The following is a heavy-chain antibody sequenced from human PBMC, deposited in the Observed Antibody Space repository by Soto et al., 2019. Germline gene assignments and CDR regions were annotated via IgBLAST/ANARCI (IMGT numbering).Heavy chain of an antibody. V-gene: IGHV4-30-4*01. CDR1: GGSLSSGDYY. CDR2: IYYSGST. Sequence: SETLSLTCTVSGGSLSSGDYYWSWIRQPPGKGLEWIGYIYYSGSTYYNPSLKSRVTISVDTSKNQFSLKLSSVTAADTAVYYCARQRFPYGMDVWGQGTTVTVSS. J-gene: IGHJ6*02. D-gene: IGHD3-3*01. CDR3: ARQRFPYGMDV.